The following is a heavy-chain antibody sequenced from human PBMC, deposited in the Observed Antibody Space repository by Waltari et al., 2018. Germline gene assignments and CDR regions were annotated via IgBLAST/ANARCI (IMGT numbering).Heavy chain of an antibody. Sequence: QVQLVESGGGVVQPGRSLRLYCAASGFTFSSYGMHWVRQAPGKGLEWVAVISYDGSNKYYADSVKGRFTISRDNSKNTLYLQMNSLRAEDTAVYYCAKEASSIPDTAMDYGFDYWGQGTLVTVSS. D-gene: IGHD5-18*01. CDR1: GFTFSSYG. CDR2: ISYDGSNK. V-gene: IGHV3-30*18. J-gene: IGHJ4*02. CDR3: AKEASSIPDTAMDYGFDY.